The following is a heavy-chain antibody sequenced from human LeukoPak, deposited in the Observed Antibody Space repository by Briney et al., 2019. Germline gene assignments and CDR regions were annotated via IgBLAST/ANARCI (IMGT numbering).Heavy chain of an antibody. Sequence: SETLSVTCGVSVGSISSGNWWSWVRQSPGKGLEWIGEIHHNGTRNYNPSLTSRVTISADTFKNHFSLILTSLTAADTAVYYCATAPILRGEGGEHYKYGMDVWGQGTTVIVSS. CDR1: VGSISSGNW. CDR2: IHHNGTR. D-gene: IGHD2-2*02. CDR3: ATAPILRGEGGEHYKYGMDV. J-gene: IGHJ6*02. V-gene: IGHV4/OR15-8*01.